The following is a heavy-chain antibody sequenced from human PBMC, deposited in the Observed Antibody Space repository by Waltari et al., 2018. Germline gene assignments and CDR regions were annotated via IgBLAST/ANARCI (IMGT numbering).Heavy chain of an antibody. CDR1: GGSFSGYY. J-gene: IGHJ4*02. D-gene: IGHD3-3*01. Sequence: QVQLQQWGAGLLKPSETLSLTCAVYGGSFSGYYWSWIRQPPGKGLEWVGEINHSGSTNCNPSLKSRRTISVDTSKNQFSLNLSSVTAAYTAVYYCARRSHPIRYDFWSGNLDYWGQGTLVTVSS. CDR2: INHSGST. V-gene: IGHV4-34*01. CDR3: ARRSHPIRYDFWSGNLDY.